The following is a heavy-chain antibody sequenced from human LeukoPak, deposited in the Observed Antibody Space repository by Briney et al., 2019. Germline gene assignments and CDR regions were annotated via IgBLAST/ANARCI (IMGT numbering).Heavy chain of an antibody. CDR3: AKDYFDTSGYFRVPHVFDF. J-gene: IGHJ4*02. D-gene: IGHD3-22*01. CDR1: EFTFSRYG. CDR2: IRYDGSNK. Sequence: GGSLRLSCAASEFTFSRYGMHWVRQAPGKGLEWVAFIRYDGSNKYYADSVKGRFTISRDNSKNTLYLQMNSLRAEDTTLYYCAKDYFDTSGYFRVPHVFDFWGQGTLVTVSS. V-gene: IGHV3-30*02.